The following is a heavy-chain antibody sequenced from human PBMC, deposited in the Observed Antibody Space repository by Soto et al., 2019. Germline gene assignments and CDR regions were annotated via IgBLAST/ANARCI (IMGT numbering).Heavy chain of an antibody. Sequence: SETLSLICTVSGGSISSYYWSWIRQPPGKGLEWIGYIYYSGSTNYNPSLKNRVTISLDTSKNQFSLKLSSLTAADTAVYYCARSKVVATIYYYYYMDVWGKGTTVTVSS. CDR3: ARSKVVATIYYYYYMDV. J-gene: IGHJ6*03. CDR1: GGSISSYY. V-gene: IGHV4-59*01. CDR2: IYYSGST. D-gene: IGHD5-12*01.